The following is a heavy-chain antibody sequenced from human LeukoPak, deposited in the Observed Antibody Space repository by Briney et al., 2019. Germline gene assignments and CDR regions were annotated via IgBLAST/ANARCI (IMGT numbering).Heavy chain of an antibody. Sequence: WGSLSLSCTASGCSISSYSRSWIRQAPGKGLEWIGCIYNSGSNNYNPSLKSRVTISVATYKNQFSLKLSSVTAADTAVYYCARRKEGYDPRGYYCYYMDDWGKGTTVTVSS. CDR2: IYNSGSN. CDR1: GCSISSYS. V-gene: IGHV4-59*01. D-gene: IGHD3-16*01. CDR3: ARRKEGYDPRGYYCYYMDD. J-gene: IGHJ6*03.